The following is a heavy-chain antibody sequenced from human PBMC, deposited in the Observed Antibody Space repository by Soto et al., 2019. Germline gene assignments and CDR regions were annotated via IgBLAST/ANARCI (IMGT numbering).Heavy chain of an antibody. CDR1: GFTFSFYP. V-gene: IGHV3-23*01. CDR3: AKENLGAPYFDS. CDR2: ISSTAGTI. D-gene: IGHD1-26*01. Sequence: EVLLLESGGGLVQPGGSLRLSCAASGFTFSFYPMSWVRQAPGKGLEWVSGISSTAGTIYYADPVKGRFTISRDNSKNTLFLQMNSLRADDTAIYYCAKENLGAPYFDSWGRGTLVSVSS. J-gene: IGHJ4*02.